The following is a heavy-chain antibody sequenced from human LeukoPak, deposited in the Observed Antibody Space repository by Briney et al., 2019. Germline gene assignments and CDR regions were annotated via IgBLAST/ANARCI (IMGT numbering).Heavy chain of an antibody. CDR3: ARDYYYGMDV. J-gene: IGHJ6*02. CDR2: TYYRSKWYN. V-gene: IGHV6-1*01. CDR1: GDSVSSNSAA. Sequence: SQILSLTCAISGDSVSSNSAAWNWIRQSPSRGLEWLGRTYYRSKWYNAYAVSVKSRISINPDTSKNQFSLHLNSVTPEDTAIYYCARDYYYGMDVWGQGTTVTVSS.